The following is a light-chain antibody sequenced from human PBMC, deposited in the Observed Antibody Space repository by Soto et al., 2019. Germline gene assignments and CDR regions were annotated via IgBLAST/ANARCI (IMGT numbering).Light chain of an antibody. V-gene: IGKV3-20*01. CDR3: QQYGSSPPWR. CDR2: GAS. CDR1: QSVSSSY. Sequence: EIVLTQSPGTLSLSLGERATLSCRASQSVSSSYLAWYQQKPGQAPRLLIYGASSRATGIPDRFSGSGSGTDFTLTISRLEPEDFAVYYCQQYGSSPPWRFGQGTKV. J-gene: IGKJ1*01.